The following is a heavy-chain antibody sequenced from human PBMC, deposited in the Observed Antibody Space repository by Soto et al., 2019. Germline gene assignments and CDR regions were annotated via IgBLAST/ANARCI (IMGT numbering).Heavy chain of an antibody. Sequence: EVQLLESGGGLVQPGGSLRLSCAASGFTFSSYAMNWVRQAPGKGLEWVSAISGSGGSTYYADSVKGRFTISRDKSKNTLYLQMNRLRADDTAVYYCAKGLSISVARPIEYWGQGTLGTDSS. J-gene: IGHJ4*01. CDR2: ISGSGGST. CDR3: AKGLSISVARPIEY. D-gene: IGHD6-19*01. V-gene: IGHV3-23*01. CDR1: GFTFSSYA.